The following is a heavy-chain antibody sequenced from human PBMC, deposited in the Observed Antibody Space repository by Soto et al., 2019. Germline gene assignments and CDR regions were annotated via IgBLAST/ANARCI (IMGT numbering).Heavy chain of an antibody. J-gene: IGHJ4*02. Sequence: GGSLRLSCAASGFTIINYSMTACRQPPGKGLEGVSTISISSSTIFYAGSVKGRFTISRDKAKNSLSLQLDTLRAEDTAVYFCARGLGRVPVAAGFDYFGQGTLVTVSS. CDR1: GFTIINYS. V-gene: IGHV3-21*01. D-gene: IGHD6-25*01. CDR3: ARGLGRVPVAAGFDY. CDR2: ISISSSTI.